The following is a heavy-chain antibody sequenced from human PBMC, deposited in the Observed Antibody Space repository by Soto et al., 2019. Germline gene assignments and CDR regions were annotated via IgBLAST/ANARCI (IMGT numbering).Heavy chain of an antibody. J-gene: IGHJ3*02. V-gene: IGHV1-18*04. CDR3: ARDRCTNGVCFAFDI. Sequence: GAPVKGSRKASGYTFTSYGINRVRQAPGQGLEWMGWITGYNGNTNYAQKLQGRVTMTTDTSTSKAYMELRSLRSGETAVYYCARDRCTNGVCFAFDIWGPGTMVTVS. D-gene: IGHD2-8*01. CDR1: GYTFTSYG. CDR2: ITGYNGNT.